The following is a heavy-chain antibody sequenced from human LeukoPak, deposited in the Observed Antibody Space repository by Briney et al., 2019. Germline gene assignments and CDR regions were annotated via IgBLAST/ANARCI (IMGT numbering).Heavy chain of an antibody. V-gene: IGHV4-59*01. D-gene: IGHD5-18*01. J-gene: IGHJ6*02. CDR1: GGSISSYY. CDR3: ARVKWIQPPDYYYGMDV. CDR2: IYYSGST. Sequence: SETLSLTCTVSGGSISSYYWSWIWQTPGKGLEWIGYIYYSGSTNYNPSLKSRVTISVDTSKNQFSLKLSSVTAADTAVYYCARVKWIQPPDYYYGMDVWGQGTTVTVSS.